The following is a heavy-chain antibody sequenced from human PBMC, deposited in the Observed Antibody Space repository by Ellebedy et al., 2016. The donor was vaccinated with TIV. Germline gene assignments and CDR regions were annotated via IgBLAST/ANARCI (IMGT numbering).Heavy chain of an antibody. CDR1: GYPFTANY. D-gene: IGHD6-19*01. Sequence: ASVKVSCKASGYPFTANYIHWVRQAPGQGLEWMGWINPDSGGTNFAQKFQGRVTMTRDTSVSTAYMELSRLESDDTAVYYCARVRRGSSGMDVWGQGTAVTVS. V-gene: IGHV1-2*02. CDR2: INPDSGGT. CDR3: ARVRRGSSGMDV. J-gene: IGHJ6*02.